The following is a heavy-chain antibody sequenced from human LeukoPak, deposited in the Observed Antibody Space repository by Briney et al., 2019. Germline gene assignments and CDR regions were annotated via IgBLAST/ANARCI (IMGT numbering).Heavy chain of an antibody. Sequence: GGSLRLSCAASGFTFSTYAMTWVRQAPGKGLEWVSVISGSGGSTYYADSVKGRFTISRDNSRNMLYLQMNSLRAEDTAVYYCAKFNSDWYYFDYWGQGTLVTVSS. CDR1: GFTFSTYA. CDR2: ISGSGGST. V-gene: IGHV3-23*01. J-gene: IGHJ4*02. D-gene: IGHD6-19*01. CDR3: AKFNSDWYYFDY.